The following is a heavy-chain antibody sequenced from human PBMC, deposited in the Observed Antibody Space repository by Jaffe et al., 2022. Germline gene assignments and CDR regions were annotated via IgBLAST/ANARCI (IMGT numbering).Heavy chain of an antibody. CDR3: ARHVGMITFGGVPARGWFDP. V-gene: IGHV4-39*01. J-gene: IGHJ5*02. CDR2: IYYSGST. D-gene: IGHD3-16*01. CDR1: GGSISSSSYY. Sequence: QLQLQESGPGLVKPSETLSLTCTVSGGSISSSSYYWGWIRQPPGKGLEWIGSIYYSGSTYYNPSLKSRVTISVDTSKNQFSLKLSSVTAADTAVYYCARHVGMITFGGVPARGWFDPWGQGTLVTVSS.